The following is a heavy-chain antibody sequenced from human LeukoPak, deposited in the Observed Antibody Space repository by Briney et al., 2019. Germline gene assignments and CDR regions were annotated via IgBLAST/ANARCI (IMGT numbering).Heavy chain of an antibody. D-gene: IGHD2-2*01. CDR3: ARVGVPAALLRYYYYGMDV. Sequence: ASVKASCKASGYTFTSYDINWVRQAAGRGREGMGWMYPDSGNTGYAQKFQGRVTMTRNTSISTAYMELSSLRSEDTAVYYCARVGVPAALLRYYYYGMDVWGQGTTVTVSS. J-gene: IGHJ6*02. CDR1: GYTFTSYD. V-gene: IGHV1-8*01. CDR2: MYPDSGNT.